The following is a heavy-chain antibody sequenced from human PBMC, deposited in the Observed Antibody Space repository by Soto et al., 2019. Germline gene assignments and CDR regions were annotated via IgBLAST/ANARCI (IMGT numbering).Heavy chain of an antibody. V-gene: IGHV1-69*02. D-gene: IGHD2-15*01. J-gene: IGHJ5*02. CDR1: GGTFSSYT. CDR3: ARSVVARCSWFDP. Sequence: QVQLVQSGAEVKKPGSSVKVSCKASGGTFSSYTISWVRQAPGQGLEWMGRIIPILGIANYAQKFQGRVTITPDKSTSTVYMELSSLRSEDTAGYYCARSVVARCSWFDPWGQGTLVTVSS. CDR2: IIPILGIA.